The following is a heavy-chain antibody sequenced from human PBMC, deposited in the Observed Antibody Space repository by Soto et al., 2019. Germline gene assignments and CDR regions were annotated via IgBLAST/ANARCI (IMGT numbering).Heavy chain of an antibody. V-gene: IGHV3-23*01. CDR3: AKEFSEEWFFALYA. CDR2: ISGSGGST. CDR1: GFTFSSYA. Sequence: AGGSLRLSCAASGFTFSSYAMSWVRQAPGKGLEWVSSISGSGGSTYYADSVKGRFTISRDNSKNTLYLQMNSLRAEDSAVYFCAKEFSEEWFFALYAWGQGALVTVSS. J-gene: IGHJ5*02. D-gene: IGHD3-3*01.